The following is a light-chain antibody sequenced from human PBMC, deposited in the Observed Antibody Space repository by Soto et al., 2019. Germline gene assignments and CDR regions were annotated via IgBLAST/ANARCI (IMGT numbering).Light chain of an antibody. Sequence: EIVWTQSPATLSLSPGEGATLSCRASQSVSSYLAWYTPKPGQAPSLLIYDAANRATGIPARFSGSGSGTDSTLTIRSLEPEDFAVYYCQQYNNRPTFGQGTKLDIK. CDR1: QSVSSY. CDR2: DAA. CDR3: QQYNNRPT. J-gene: IGKJ1*01. V-gene: IGKV3-11*01.